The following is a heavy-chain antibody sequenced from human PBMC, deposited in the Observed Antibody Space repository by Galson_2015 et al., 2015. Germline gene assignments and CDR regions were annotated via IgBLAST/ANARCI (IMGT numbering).Heavy chain of an antibody. CDR1: GSTFSSYA. Sequence: SLRLSCAASGSTFSSYAMSWVRQAPGKGLEWVSAISGSGGSTYYADSVKGRFTISRDNSKNTLYLQMNSLRAEDTAVYYCATKRSRGELLLVSGFDYWGQGTLVTVSS. D-gene: IGHD1-26*01. J-gene: IGHJ4*02. V-gene: IGHV3-23*01. CDR3: ATKRSRGELLLVSGFDY. CDR2: ISGSGGST.